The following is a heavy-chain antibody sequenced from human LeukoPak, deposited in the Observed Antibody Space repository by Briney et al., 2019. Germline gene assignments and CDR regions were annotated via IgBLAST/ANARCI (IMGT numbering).Heavy chain of an antibody. CDR1: GDSVSSSNYY. CDR3: ASRRGRGAVNWFAP. V-gene: IGHV4-39*01. Sequence: SETLSLTCTVFGDSVSSSNYYWAWFRQPPGKGLDWIGSLYYDGRTYYSPSLESRVTVSVDTSKNQFALKLTSVTAADTAVYYCASRRGRGAVNWFAPWGRETWVTVSS. CDR2: LYYDGRT. J-gene: IGHJ5*02. D-gene: IGHD1-14*01.